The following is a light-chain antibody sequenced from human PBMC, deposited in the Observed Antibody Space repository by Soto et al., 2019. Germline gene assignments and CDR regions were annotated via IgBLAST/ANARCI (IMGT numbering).Light chain of an antibody. CDR2: GTS. Sequence: DIVMTQSPATLSVSPGERATFSCRASQNIYSNIAWYQQRPGQAPRLLIYGTSIRATGIPDRFSGSGSGTDFTLTITRLEPEDFAVYYCQRFGTSPPWTFGQGTKVDI. CDR1: QNIYSN. V-gene: IGKV3-20*01. CDR3: QRFGTSPPWT. J-gene: IGKJ1*01.